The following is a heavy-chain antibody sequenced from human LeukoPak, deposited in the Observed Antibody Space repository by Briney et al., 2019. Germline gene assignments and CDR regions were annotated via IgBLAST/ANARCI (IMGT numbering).Heavy chain of an antibody. CDR2: ISTSSSYI. CDR1: GFTFSSYS. V-gene: IGHV3-21*01. Sequence: GGSLRLSCAASGFTFSSYSMNWVRQAPGKGLEWVSSISTSSSYIYYADSVKGRFTISRDNAKNSLYLQMNSLRAEDTAVYYCARGTMFPYYFDYWGQGTLVTVSS. CDR3: ARGTMFPYYFDY. D-gene: IGHD3-10*02. J-gene: IGHJ4*02.